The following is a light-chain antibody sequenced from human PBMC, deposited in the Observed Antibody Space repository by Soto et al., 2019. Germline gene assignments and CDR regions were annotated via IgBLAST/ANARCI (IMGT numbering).Light chain of an antibody. V-gene: IGLV2-23*02. Sequence: SVLTQPASVSGSPGQSITISCTGTSSDVGSYNLVSWYQQHPGKAPKLIIYEVNKRPSGISGRFSGSKSGNTASLTISGLQAEDEADYYCHSYAGSRTHYVFGTGTKVTVL. CDR1: SSDVGSYNL. J-gene: IGLJ1*01. CDR2: EVN. CDR3: HSYAGSRTHYV.